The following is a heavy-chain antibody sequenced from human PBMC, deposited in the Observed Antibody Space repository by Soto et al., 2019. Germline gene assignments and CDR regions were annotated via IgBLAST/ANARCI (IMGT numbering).Heavy chain of an antibody. J-gene: IGHJ4*02. CDR1: GFTFGEYA. V-gene: IGHV3-49*03. CDR2: IRSKAYGGTT. Sequence: GGSLRLSCTASGFTFGEYAMSWFRQAPGKGLEWVGFIRSKAYGGTTEYAASVKGRYTISRDDSKSIAYLQMNSLKTEDTAVYYCTRVDVRVVVAAAVDYWGQGTLVTVSS. CDR3: TRVDVRVVVAAAVDY. D-gene: IGHD2-15*01.